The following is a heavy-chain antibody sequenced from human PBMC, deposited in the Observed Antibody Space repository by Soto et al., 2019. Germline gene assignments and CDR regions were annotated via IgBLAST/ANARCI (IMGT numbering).Heavy chain of an antibody. CDR2: INPSGGYT. D-gene: IGHD1-26*01. CDR3: ARCRGFASYFPLDY. V-gene: IGHV1-46*01. J-gene: IGHJ4*02. CDR1: GYTFTSYY. Sequence: GASVKVSCKASGYTFTSYYMHWVRQAPGQGLEWMGTINPSGGYTAYAQKFQGGVTMTRDTSTSTVYMELSSLRSEDTAVYYCARCRGFASYFPLDYWGQGTLVTVSS.